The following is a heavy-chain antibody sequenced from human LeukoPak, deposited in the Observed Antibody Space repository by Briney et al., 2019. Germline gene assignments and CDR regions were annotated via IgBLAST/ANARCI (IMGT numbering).Heavy chain of an antibody. CDR1: GFTFDDYA. CDR2: LTWNSGSI. J-gene: IGHJ3*02. CDR3: AKDRAGSYYDAFNI. Sequence: PGGSLRLSCAASGFTFDDYAMHWVRQAPGKGLEWVSGLTWNSGSINYPDSVKGRFTISRDNAKNSVYLQLNSLRVEDTALYYCAKDRAGSYYDAFNIWGQGTMVTVSS. D-gene: IGHD1-26*01. V-gene: IGHV3-9*01.